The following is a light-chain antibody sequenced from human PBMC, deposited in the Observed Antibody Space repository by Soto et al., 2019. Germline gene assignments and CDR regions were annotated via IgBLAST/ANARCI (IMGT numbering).Light chain of an antibody. V-gene: IGKV1-33*01. Sequence: DIQMTQSPSSLSASVGDRVTITCQASQDIRNSLNWYQQKPGKAPNLLIYGASNLETGVPSRFSGSGSGTDFTLTISSLQREDIATYYCQQYENPITFGQGTRLEIK. CDR1: QDIRNS. CDR2: GAS. CDR3: QQYENPIT. J-gene: IGKJ5*01.